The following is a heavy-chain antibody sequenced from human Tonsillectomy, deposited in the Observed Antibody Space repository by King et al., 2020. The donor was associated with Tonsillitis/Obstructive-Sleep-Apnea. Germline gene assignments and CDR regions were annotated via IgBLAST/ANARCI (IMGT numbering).Heavy chain of an antibody. J-gene: IGHJ4*02. D-gene: IGHD2-21*01. CDR2: INHSGST. CDR1: GGSFSGYY. CDR3: ATCGGDCYSFDY. Sequence: VQLQQWGAGLLKPSETLSLTCAVYGGSFSGYYWSWIRQPPGKGLEWIGEINHSGSTNYNPSLKSRVTISVDTSKNQFSLKLTSVTAADTDVYYCATCGGDCYSFDYWGQGTLVTVSS. V-gene: IGHV4-34*01.